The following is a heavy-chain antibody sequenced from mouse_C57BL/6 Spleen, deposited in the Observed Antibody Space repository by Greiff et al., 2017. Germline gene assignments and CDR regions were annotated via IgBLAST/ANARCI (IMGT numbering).Heavy chain of an antibody. CDR1: GYTFTSYW. CDR2: IDPSDSYT. J-gene: IGHJ3*01. CDR3: ARWEFTTVVAKAY. V-gene: IGHV1-59*01. Sequence: QVQLQQSGAELVRPGTSVKLSCKASGYTFTSYWMHWVKQRPGQGLEWIGVIDPSDSYTNSTQKFKGKATLTVDTSSSTAYMQLSSLTSEDSAVYYCARWEFTTVVAKAYWGQGTLLTVSA. D-gene: IGHD1-1*01.